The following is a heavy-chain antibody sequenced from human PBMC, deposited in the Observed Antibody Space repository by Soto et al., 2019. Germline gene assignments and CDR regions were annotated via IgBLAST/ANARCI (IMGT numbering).Heavy chain of an antibody. Sequence: SGPTLVNPTQTLTLTCTFSGFSLSTSGVGVGWIRQPPGKALEWLALIYWDDDKRYSPSLKSRLTITKDTSKNQVVLTMTNMDPVDTATYYCAHRRWPYDILTGRGVGFDPWGQGTLVTVSS. V-gene: IGHV2-5*02. D-gene: IGHD3-9*01. CDR1: GFSLSTSGVG. CDR3: AHRRWPYDILTGRGVGFDP. CDR2: IYWDDDK. J-gene: IGHJ5*02.